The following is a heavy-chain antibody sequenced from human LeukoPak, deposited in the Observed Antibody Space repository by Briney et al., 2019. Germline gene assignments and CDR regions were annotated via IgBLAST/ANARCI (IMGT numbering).Heavy chain of an antibody. Sequence: GGSLRLSCAASGFTFTDHYMTWIRQTPGKGLEWLSYIDNSGSATYYVDSVKGRFTISRDNAKNSLYLQMNSLRAEDTALYYCAKDIVGSLMYYFDYWGQGTLVTVSS. CDR2: IDNSGSAT. V-gene: IGHV3-11*01. D-gene: IGHD1-26*01. CDR1: GFTFTDHY. J-gene: IGHJ4*01. CDR3: AKDIVGSLMYYFDY.